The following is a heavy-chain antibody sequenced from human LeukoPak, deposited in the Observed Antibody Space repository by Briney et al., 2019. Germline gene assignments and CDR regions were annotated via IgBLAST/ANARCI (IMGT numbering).Heavy chain of an antibody. J-gene: IGHJ6*03. V-gene: IGHV1-69*02. Sequence: SVRVSCKASGGTFSSYTINWVRQAPGQGLEWMGRIIPILGIANYAQKFQGRVTITADKSTSTAYMELSSLRSEDTAVYYCARTGYCTNGVCYAHYYYYYMDVWGKGTAVTVSS. CDR1: GGTFSSYT. D-gene: IGHD2-8*01. CDR3: ARTGYCTNGVCYAHYYYYYMDV. CDR2: IIPILGIA.